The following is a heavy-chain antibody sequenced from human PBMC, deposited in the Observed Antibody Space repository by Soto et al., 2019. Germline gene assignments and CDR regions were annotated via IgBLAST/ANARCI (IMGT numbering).Heavy chain of an antibody. CDR2: VSSSGST. D-gene: IGHD3-22*01. J-gene: IGHJ3*02. Sequence: YETLSLGCTVSGGSISGDNWNWIKQHPGKGRGWIAYVSSSGSTRYNPSLKSPVTTSIDTTKNQFSPRLSSVTAADTAVYGCASGFYDSRGYSEAFDIWGEGTKVTVS. CDR1: GGSISGDN. V-gene: IGHV4-59*01. CDR3: ASGFYDSRGYSEAFDI.